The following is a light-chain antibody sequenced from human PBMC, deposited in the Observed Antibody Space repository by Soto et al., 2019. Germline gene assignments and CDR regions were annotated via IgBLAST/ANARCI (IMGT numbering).Light chain of an antibody. CDR3: QQYYSIPYT. CDR1: QSVLYSSNNKNY. Sequence: DIVMTQSPDSPAVSLGERATINCKSSQSVLYSSNNKNYLGWYQQKPGQSPNLLIYWASTRESGVPDRFSGSGSGTEFTLTISSLQAEDVAVYYCQQYYSIPYTFGQGTKLEIK. V-gene: IGKV4-1*01. CDR2: WAS. J-gene: IGKJ2*01.